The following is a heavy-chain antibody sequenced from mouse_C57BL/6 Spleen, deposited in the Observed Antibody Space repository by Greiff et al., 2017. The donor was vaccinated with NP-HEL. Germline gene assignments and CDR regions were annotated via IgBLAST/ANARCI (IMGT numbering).Heavy chain of an antibody. CDR2: ISDGGSYT. V-gene: IGHV5-4*01. D-gene: IGHD1-1*01. CDR3: ARDYYYGSRIFYAMDY. CDR1: GFTFSSYA. Sequence: EVKLMESGGGLVKPGGSLKLSCAASGFTFSSYAMSWVRQTPEKRLEWVATISDGGSYTYYPDNVKGRFTISRDNAKNNLYLQMSHLKSEDTAMYYCARDYYYGSRIFYAMDYWGQGTSVTVSS. J-gene: IGHJ4*01.